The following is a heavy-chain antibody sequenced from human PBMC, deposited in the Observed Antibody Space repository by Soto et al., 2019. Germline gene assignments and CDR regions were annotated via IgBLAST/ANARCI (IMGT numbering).Heavy chain of an antibody. Sequence: PSGTLSLTCAVSGGSISSGGYSWSWVRQPPGKGLEWIGYIYHGVSTYYNPSLKSRVTISVDRSKNQFSLKLSSVTAADTAVYYCARAEGGIFDYWGQGTLVTVSS. CDR1: GGSISSGGYS. CDR3: ARAEGGIFDY. CDR2: IYHGVST. V-gene: IGHV4-30-2*01. J-gene: IGHJ4*02.